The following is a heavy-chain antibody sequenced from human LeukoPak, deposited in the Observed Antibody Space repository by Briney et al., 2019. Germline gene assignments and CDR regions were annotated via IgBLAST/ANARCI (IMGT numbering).Heavy chain of an antibody. Sequence: PGGSLRLSCAASGFTFSSYWMSWVRQAPGKGLEWVANIKQDGSEKYYVDSVKGRFTISRDNAKNSLYLQMNSLRAEDTAVYYCARCITIFGVVTYYFDYWGQGILVTVSS. CDR3: ARCITIFGVVTYYFDY. CDR1: GFTFSSYW. V-gene: IGHV3-7*01. D-gene: IGHD3-3*01. CDR2: IKQDGSEK. J-gene: IGHJ4*02.